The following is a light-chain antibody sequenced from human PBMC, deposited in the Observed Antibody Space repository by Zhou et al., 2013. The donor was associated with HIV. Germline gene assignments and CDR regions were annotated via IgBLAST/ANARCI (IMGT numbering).Light chain of an antibody. CDR2: DAS. J-gene: IGKJ1*01. CDR3: QQRSNWPRT. V-gene: IGKV3-11*01. Sequence: EIVMTQSPATLSVSPGERATLSCGASQSISTNLAWYQQKPGQAPRLLIYDASNRATGIPARFSGSGSGTDFTLTISSLEPEDFAVYYCQQRSNWPRTFGQGTKVEI. CDR1: QSISTN.